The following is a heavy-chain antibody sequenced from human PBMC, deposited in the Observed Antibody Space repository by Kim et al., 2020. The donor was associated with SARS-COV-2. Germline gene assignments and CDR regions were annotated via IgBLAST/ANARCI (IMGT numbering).Heavy chain of an antibody. D-gene: IGHD6-13*01. V-gene: IGHV3-30*02. CDR3: AKDRGSYSSSPNYFDY. J-gene: IGHJ4*02. Sequence: VNGRFTIPRDNSKKPLYLQMNSLEAEDTAVYYCAKDRGSYSSSPNYFDYWGQGTLVTVSS.